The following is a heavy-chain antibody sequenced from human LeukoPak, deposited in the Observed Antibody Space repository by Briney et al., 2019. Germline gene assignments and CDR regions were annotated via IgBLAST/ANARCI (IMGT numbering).Heavy chain of an antibody. D-gene: IGHD3-22*01. CDR3: AKGGTYYYDNNGFLRHLDY. CDR1: GFTFSSYA. Sequence: GGSLRLSCAASGFTFSSYAMHWVRQAPGKGLEWVAVISYDGSNKYYADSVKGRFTISRDNSKNTLYLQMNSLRAEDTAVYYCAKGGTYYYDNNGFLRHLDYWGQGTLVTVSS. J-gene: IGHJ4*02. CDR2: ISYDGSNK. V-gene: IGHV3-30-3*01.